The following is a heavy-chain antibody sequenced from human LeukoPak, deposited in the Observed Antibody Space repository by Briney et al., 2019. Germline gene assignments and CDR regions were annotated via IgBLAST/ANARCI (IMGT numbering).Heavy chain of an antibody. CDR3: TRQDYYDSSGSPL. CDR1: GFTFSGSA. D-gene: IGHD3-22*01. J-gene: IGHJ4*02. Sequence: PGGSLTLSCAASGFTFSGSAMHWVRQASGKGLEWVGRIRSKANSYATAYAASVKGRFTISRDDSKNTAYLQMNSLKTEDTAVYYCTRQDYYDSSGSPLWGQGTLVTVSS. CDR2: IRSKANSYAT. V-gene: IGHV3-73*01.